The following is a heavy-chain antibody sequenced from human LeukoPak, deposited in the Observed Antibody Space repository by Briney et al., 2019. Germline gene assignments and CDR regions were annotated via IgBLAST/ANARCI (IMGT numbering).Heavy chain of an antibody. V-gene: IGHV3-23*01. J-gene: IGHJ4*02. Sequence: GGSPRLSCAASGFTFSGYAMAWVRQAPGKGLEWVSSISGSGGNTYYADSVKGRFTISRDNSKNTLYLQMNSLRAEDTAVYYCARGSRGNYDYWGQGTLVTVSS. CDR3: ARGSRGNYDY. CDR1: GFTFSGYA. D-gene: IGHD1-7*01. CDR2: ISGSGGNT.